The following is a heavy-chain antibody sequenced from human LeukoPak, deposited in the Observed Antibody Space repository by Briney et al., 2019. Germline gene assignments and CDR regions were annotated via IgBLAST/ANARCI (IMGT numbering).Heavy chain of an antibody. CDR3: AKDKIVVVPAAMTDY. Sequence: AGGSLRLSCAASGFTFSSYSMNWVRQAPGKGLEWVSSISSSSSYIYYADSVKGRFTISRDNSKNTLYLQMNSLRAEDTAVYYCAKDKIVVVPAAMTDYWGQGTLVTVSS. V-gene: IGHV3-21*04. D-gene: IGHD2-2*01. CDR1: GFTFSSYS. J-gene: IGHJ4*02. CDR2: ISSSSSYI.